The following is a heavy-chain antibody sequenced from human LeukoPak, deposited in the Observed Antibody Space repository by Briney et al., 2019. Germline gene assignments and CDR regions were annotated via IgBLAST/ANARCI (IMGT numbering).Heavy chain of an antibody. CDR2: ISSSSSYT. Sequence: PGGFLRLSCAASGFTFSTYSMNWVRQAPGKGLEWVSVISSSSSYTYYLDSVRGRFTISRDNAKNSLYLQMNSLRAEDTAVYYCAREPSSAAFDPWGQGTLVTVSS. CDR3: AREPSSAAFDP. D-gene: IGHD3-3*01. V-gene: IGHV3-21*01. J-gene: IGHJ5*02. CDR1: GFTFSTYS.